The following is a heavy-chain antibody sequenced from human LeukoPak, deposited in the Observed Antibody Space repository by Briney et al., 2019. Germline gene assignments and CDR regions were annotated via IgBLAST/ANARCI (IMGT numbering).Heavy chain of an antibody. V-gene: IGHV4-59*02. CDR1: GGSVNRAY. CDR2: IYYSGNT. J-gene: IGHJ2*01. Sequence: PSETLSLTCTASGGSVNRAYWRCIRQPPGKEVEWIGYIYYSGNTNYNPSLKSRVTMSVDTSKNQFSLRLTSVTAADTAVYYCARAGQHLDCAPDCYLLWYLDVWGRGTLVTVSS. CDR3: ARAGQHLDCAPDCYLLWYLDV. D-gene: IGHD2-21*02.